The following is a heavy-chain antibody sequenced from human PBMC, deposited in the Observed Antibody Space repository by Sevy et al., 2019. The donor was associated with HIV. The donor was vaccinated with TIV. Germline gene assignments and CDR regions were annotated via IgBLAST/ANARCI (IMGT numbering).Heavy chain of an antibody. CDR1: GYTFTSYG. D-gene: IGHD5-18*01. CDR2: ISAYNGNT. CDR3: ARDPADTAMDTGYYYYYYGMDV. Sequence: ASVKVSCKASGYTFTSYGISWVRQAPGQGLEWMGWISAYNGNTNYAQKLQGRVTMTTDTSTSTAYMELRSLRSDDTAVYYCARDPADTAMDTGYYYYYYGMDVWDQGTTVTVSS. J-gene: IGHJ6*02. V-gene: IGHV1-18*01.